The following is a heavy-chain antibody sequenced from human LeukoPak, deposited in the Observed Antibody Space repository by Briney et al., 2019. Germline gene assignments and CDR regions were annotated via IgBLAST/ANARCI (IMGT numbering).Heavy chain of an antibody. CDR3: ASLRGYSYGQDYYYYGMDV. CDR2: INAGNGNT. D-gene: IGHD5-18*01. J-gene: IGHJ6*02. CDR1: GYTFTSYA. V-gene: IGHV1-3*01. Sequence: ASVEVSCKASGYTFTSYAMHWVRQAPGQRLEWMGWINAGNGNTKYSQKFQGRVTVTRDTSASTAYMELSSLRSEDTAVYYCASLRGYSYGQDYYYYGMDVWGQGTTVTVSS.